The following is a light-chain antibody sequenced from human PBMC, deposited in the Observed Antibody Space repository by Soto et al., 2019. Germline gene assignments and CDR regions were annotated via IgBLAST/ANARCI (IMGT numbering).Light chain of an antibody. Sequence: QSVLTRPPSASGSPGQSVAISFTGTSSDVGGYNYFSWYQQQPGKTPKLMIYEVNMRPSGVPDRFSGSKPGNSVLLTVCGRQAEDEAGYFCSSYAGCSNVFGTGTKVNVL. V-gene: IGLV2-8*01. CDR1: SSDVGGYNY. CDR3: SSYAGCSNV. J-gene: IGLJ1*01. CDR2: EVN.